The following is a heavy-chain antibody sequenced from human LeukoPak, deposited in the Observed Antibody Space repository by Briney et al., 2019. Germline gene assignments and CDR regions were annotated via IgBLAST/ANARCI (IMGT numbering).Heavy chain of an antibody. CDR2: VWYDGNNK. Sequence: AGGSLRLSCAASGFTFRSYGMHWVRQAPGKGLEWVAIVWYDGNNKYYADSVKGRFTVSRDNPKDTVSLQLNSLRAEDTAVYYCARGSGAAAGAFDYWGQGTLVTVPS. J-gene: IGHJ4*02. CDR1: GFTFRSYG. CDR3: ARGSGAAAGAFDY. V-gene: IGHV3-33*01. D-gene: IGHD6-13*01.